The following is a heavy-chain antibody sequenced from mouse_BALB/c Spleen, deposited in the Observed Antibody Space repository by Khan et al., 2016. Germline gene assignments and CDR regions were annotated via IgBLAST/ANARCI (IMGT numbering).Heavy chain of an antibody. CDR2: ISYSGTT. CDR3: ARWSGALDY. J-gene: IGHJ4*01. Sequence: EVQLQESGPGLVKPSQSLSLTCTVTGYSITSDYAWNWIRQFPGNKLEWMGYISYSGTTTYNPSFKSRSSVTRDTSKNQFFLQLNSVTTEDTATSYCARWSGALDYWGQGTAVTVSS. CDR1: GYSITSDYA. D-gene: IGHD3-2*02. V-gene: IGHV3-2*02.